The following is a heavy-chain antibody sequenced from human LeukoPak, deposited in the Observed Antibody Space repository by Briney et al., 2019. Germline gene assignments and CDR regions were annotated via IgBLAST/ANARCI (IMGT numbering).Heavy chain of an antibody. J-gene: IGHJ5*02. CDR1: GFTFKSAW. CDR3: TSFTISSGFP. Sequence: KAGGSLSLSCAASGFTFKSAWLNWVRQAPGKGLEWVGRIKSKTDGGTTDYAAPVKGRFSISRDDSTNTLYLQMNSLKAEDAAVYYCTSFTISSGFPWGQGTLVTVSS. D-gene: IGHD6-6*01. CDR2: IKSKTDGGTT. V-gene: IGHV3-15*07.